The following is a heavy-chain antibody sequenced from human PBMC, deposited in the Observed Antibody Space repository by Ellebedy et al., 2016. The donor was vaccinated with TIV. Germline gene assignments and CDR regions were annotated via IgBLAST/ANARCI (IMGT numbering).Heavy chain of an antibody. CDR3: AREAAALPAAFDY. J-gene: IGHJ4*02. V-gene: IGHV1-69*13. D-gene: IGHD6-13*01. CDR2: IIPIFGTA. Sequence: SVKVSXXASGGTFISYAISWVRQAPGQGLEWMGGIIPIFGTANYAQKFQGRVTITADESTSTAYMELSILRSEDTAVYYCAREAAALPAAFDYWGQGTLVTVSS. CDR1: GGTFISYA.